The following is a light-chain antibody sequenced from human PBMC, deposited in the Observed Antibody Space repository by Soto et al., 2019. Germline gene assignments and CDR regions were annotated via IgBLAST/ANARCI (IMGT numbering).Light chain of an antibody. CDR3: AAWDDSLSGRL. J-gene: IGLJ2*01. CDR1: RSNIRSNY. V-gene: IGLV1-47*01. Sequence: QAVLTQPPSASGTPGQRVTISCSGSRSNIRSNYVYWYQQFPGTAPKLLIYRNNQRPSGVPDRFSGSKSGTSASLAISGLRSEDEADYYCAAWDDSLSGRLFGGGTQLTVL. CDR2: RNN.